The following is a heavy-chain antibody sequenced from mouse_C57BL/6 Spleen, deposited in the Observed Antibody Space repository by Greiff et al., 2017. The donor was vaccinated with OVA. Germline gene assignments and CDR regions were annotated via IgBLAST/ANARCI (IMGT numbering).Heavy chain of an antibody. CDR3: ARDYGSTLYYFDY. Sequence: EVKLMESGGGLVKPGGSLKLSCAASGFTFSDYGMHWVRQAPEKGLEWVAYISSGSSTIYYADTVKGRFTISRDNAKNTLFLQMTSLRSEDTAMYYCARDYGSTLYYFDYWGQGTTLTVAS. CDR1: GFTFSDYG. CDR2: ISSGSSTI. D-gene: IGHD1-1*01. V-gene: IGHV5-17*01. J-gene: IGHJ2*01.